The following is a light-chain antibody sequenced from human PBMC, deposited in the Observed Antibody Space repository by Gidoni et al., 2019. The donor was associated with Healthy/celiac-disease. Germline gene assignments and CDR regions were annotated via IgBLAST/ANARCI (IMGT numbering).Light chain of an antibody. CDR2: WSS. CDR1: QSVLYSPNNKNY. V-gene: IGKV4-1*01. J-gene: IGKJ4*01. CDR3: QQYYSTPLT. Sequence: DIVMTQSPESLAVSLGARATINCKSSQSVLYSPNNKNYLAWYQQKPGQPPKLLIYWSSTRESGVPYRFSGSGSGTDFTLTISSLQAEDVAVYYCQQYYSTPLTFGGGTKVEIK.